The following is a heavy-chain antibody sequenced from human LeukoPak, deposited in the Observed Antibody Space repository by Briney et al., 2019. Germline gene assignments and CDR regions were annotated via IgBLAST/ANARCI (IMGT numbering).Heavy chain of an antibody. Sequence: GGSLRLSCAASGFTFSSYAMHWVRQAPGKGREWVAVISYDGSNKYYADSVKGRFTISRDNSKNTLYLQMNSLRAEDTAVYYCARELVGESPHYWGQGTLVTVSS. V-gene: IGHV3-30-3*01. CDR2: ISYDGSNK. J-gene: IGHJ4*02. CDR1: GFTFSSYA. CDR3: ARELVGESPHY. D-gene: IGHD3-10*01.